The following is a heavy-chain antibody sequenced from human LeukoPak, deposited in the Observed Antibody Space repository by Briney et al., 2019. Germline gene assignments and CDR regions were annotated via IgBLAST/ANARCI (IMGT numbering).Heavy chain of an antibody. J-gene: IGHJ3*02. CDR3: ARAVLGYCSGGSCSHDAFDI. Sequence: GGSLRLSCAASGFTFSSYSMNWVRQAPGKGLEWVSYISSSSGTIYYADSVKGRFTISRDNAKNSLYLQMNSLRAEDTAVYYCARAVLGYCSGGSCSHDAFDIWGQGTMVTVSS. V-gene: IGHV3-48*01. CDR2: ISSSSGTI. D-gene: IGHD2-15*01. CDR1: GFTFSSYS.